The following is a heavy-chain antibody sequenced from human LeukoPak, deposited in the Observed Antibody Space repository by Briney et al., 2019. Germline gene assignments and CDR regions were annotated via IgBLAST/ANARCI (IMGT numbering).Heavy chain of an antibody. CDR2: IHPDGSIT. CDR1: RFTISKYW. V-gene: IGHV3-74*03. J-gene: IGHJ5*02. CDR3: APQQAYSPYNWFDP. Sequence: GGSLRLSCVGSRFTISKYWMHWVRQAPGTGLVWVSRIHPDGSITTYADSVKGRFTISRDNAENTLYLQMNSLRAEDTGVYYCAPQQAYSPYNWFDPWGQGILVTVSS. D-gene: IGHD5-12*01.